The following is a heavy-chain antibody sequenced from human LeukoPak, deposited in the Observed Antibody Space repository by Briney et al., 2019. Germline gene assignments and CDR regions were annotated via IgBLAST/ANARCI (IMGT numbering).Heavy chain of an antibody. CDR1: GYTFTRYV. Sequence: GASVKVSCKASGYTFTRYVIYWVRQAPGQRLEWMGWINVGNGNTKYSQKFQGRVTMTEDTSTDTAYMELSSLRSEDTAVYYCATDLVGATLPFDYWGQGTLVTVSS. D-gene: IGHD1-26*01. CDR2: INVGNGNT. V-gene: IGHV1-3*01. CDR3: ATDLVGATLPFDY. J-gene: IGHJ4*02.